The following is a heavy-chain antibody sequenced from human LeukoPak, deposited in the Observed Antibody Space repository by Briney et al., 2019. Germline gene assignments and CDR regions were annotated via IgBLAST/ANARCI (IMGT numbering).Heavy chain of an antibody. J-gene: IGHJ6*03. CDR3: ATGFHIAAQTPYYYYYMDV. CDR1: GYTLTELS. D-gene: IGHD6-13*01. Sequence: GASVKVSCKVSGYTLTELSMHWVRQAPGKGLEWMGGFDPEDGETIYAQKFQGRVTMTEDTSTDTAYMELSSLRSEDTAVYYCATGFHIAAQTPYYYYYMDVWGKGTTVTVSS. V-gene: IGHV1-24*01. CDR2: FDPEDGET.